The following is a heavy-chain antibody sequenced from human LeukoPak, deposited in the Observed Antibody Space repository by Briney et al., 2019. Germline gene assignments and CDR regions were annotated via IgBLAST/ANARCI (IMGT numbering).Heavy chain of an antibody. D-gene: IGHD6-19*01. J-gene: IGHJ4*02. CDR3: ARGSGRYYFDY. CDR1: GGSISSYY. CDR2: IYYSGST. V-gene: IGHV4-59*01. Sequence: SETLSLTCTVSGGSISSYYWSWIRQPPGKGLEWIGYIYYSGSTNYNPSLKSRVTISVDTSKNQFSLKLSSVTAADTAVYYCARGSGRYYFDYWGQGTLVTVSS.